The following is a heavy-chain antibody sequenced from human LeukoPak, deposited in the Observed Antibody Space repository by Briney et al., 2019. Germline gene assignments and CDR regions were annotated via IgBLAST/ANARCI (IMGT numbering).Heavy chain of an antibody. CDR3: ARATSYGDCVGY. CDR1: AYSSTSYW. V-gene: IGHV5-10-1*01. D-gene: IGHD4-17*01. CDR2: IDPSDSYT. Sequence: AESLKISCKASAYSSTSYWISWVRQMPGNGLEWMGRIDPSDSYTNYSPSFQCHVTISADKSISTAYLQWSSLKASDTAMYCCARATSYGDCVGYWGQGTLVTVSS. J-gene: IGHJ4*02.